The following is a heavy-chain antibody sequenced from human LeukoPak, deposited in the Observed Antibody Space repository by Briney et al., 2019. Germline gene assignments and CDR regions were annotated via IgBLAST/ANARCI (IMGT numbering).Heavy chain of an antibody. V-gene: IGHV3-53*01. CDR1: GFNVSNNY. D-gene: IGHD4-23*01. Sequence: GGSLRLSCAASGFNVSNNYMTWVRQAPGKGLEWVSLIYSSGSTYYADSVKGRFTISGDNSKNTLYLQVNSLRAEDTAVYYCARRGDGGRSFDYWGQGTLVTVSS. CDR2: IYSSGST. CDR3: ARRGDGGRSFDY. J-gene: IGHJ4*02.